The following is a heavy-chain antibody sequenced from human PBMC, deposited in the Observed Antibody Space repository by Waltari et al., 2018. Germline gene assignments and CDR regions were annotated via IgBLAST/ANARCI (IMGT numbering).Heavy chain of an antibody. V-gene: IGHV1-46*01. D-gene: IGHD6-13*01. J-gene: IGHJ3*02. Sequence: QVQLVQSGAEVKKPGSSVKVSCKASGGTFSSYAISWVRQAPGQGLEWMGIINPSGGSTSYAQKFQGRVTMTRDTSTSTVYMELSSLRSEDTAVYYCARGGAAALDAFDIWGQGTMVTVSS. CDR3: ARGGAAALDAFDI. CDR2: INPSGGST. CDR1: GGTFSSYA.